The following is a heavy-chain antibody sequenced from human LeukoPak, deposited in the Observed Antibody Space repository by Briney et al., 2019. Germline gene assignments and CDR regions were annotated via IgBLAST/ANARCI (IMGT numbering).Heavy chain of an antibody. CDR1: GFTFSRYS. Sequence: GGSLRLSCAASGFTFSRYSMNWVRQAPGKGLEWVSSISSGSSFMYYADSVKGRFTISRDNAKNSLYLQMNSLRAEDTAVYYCVRDRGSTLMDVWGKGTTVTVSS. V-gene: IGHV3-21*04. CDR2: ISSGSSFM. CDR3: VRDRGSTLMDV. J-gene: IGHJ6*03. D-gene: IGHD6-6*01.